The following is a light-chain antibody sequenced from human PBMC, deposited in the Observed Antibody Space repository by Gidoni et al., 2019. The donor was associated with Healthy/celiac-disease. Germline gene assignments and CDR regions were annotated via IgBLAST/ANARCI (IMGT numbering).Light chain of an antibody. CDR3: QQYNNWPPWT. CDR2: GAS. V-gene: IGKV3-15*01. Sequence: EIVMTPSPATPSVSPGERATLSCRASQSVSSNLAWYQQKPGQAPRLLIYGASTRATGIPARFSGSGSGTEFTLTISSLQSEDFAVYYCQQYNNWPPWTFXXXTKVEIK. CDR1: QSVSSN. J-gene: IGKJ1*01.